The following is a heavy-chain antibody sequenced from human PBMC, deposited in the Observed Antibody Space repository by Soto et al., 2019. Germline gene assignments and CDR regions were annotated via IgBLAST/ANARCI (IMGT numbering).Heavy chain of an antibody. J-gene: IGHJ6*02. D-gene: IGHD2-2*01. Sequence: QVQLQQWGAGLLKPSETLSLTCAVYGGSFSGYYWSWIRQPPGKGLEWIGEINHSGSTNYNPSLKSRVTRSVDTSKNQFSLKLSSVTAADTAVYYCARDRRGNCSSTSCRYYYYYGMDVWGQGTTVTVSS. CDR3: ARDRRGNCSSTSCRYYYYYGMDV. CDR1: GGSFSGYY. CDR2: INHSGST. V-gene: IGHV4-34*01.